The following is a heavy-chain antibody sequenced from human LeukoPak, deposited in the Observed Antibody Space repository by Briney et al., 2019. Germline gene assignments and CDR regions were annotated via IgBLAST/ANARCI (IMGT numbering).Heavy chain of an antibody. Sequence: SVKVSCKASGGTFSSYAISWVRQAPGQGLEWMGGIIPVFGTANYAQKFQGRVTITADESTSTAYMELSSLRSEDTAVYYCATAPAYSSSSVGNFDYWGQGTLVTVSS. CDR2: IIPVFGTA. CDR1: GGTFSSYA. CDR3: ATAPAYSSSSVGNFDY. J-gene: IGHJ4*02. D-gene: IGHD6-6*01. V-gene: IGHV1-69*13.